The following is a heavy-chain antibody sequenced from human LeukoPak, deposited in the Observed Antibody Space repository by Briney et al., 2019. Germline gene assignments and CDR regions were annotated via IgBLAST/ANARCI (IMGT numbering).Heavy chain of an antibody. D-gene: IGHD3-3*01. CDR3: ARSDYDFWSGYYSNWFDP. Sequence: SETLSLTCTVSGGSISSGGYYWSWVRQHPEKGLEWIGYIYYSGTAYYNPSLKSRVTMSVDTSKNQFSLKLDSVTAADTAVYYCARSDYDFWSGYYSNWFDPWGQGTLVTVSS. CDR2: IYYSGTA. J-gene: IGHJ5*02. V-gene: IGHV4-31*03. CDR1: GGSISSGGYY.